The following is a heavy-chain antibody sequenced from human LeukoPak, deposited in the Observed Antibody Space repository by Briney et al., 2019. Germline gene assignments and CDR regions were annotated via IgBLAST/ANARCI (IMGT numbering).Heavy chain of an antibody. Sequence: KPSETLSLTCTVSGGSLNNYYWSWFRPPPGKGLEWIAYIYYSGSTNYNPSLKSRVTISVETSKKQFSLKLSSVTSADTAVFYCARTLNGDYSDYWGQGTLVTVSS. V-gene: IGHV4-59*08. CDR2: IYYSGST. CDR3: ARTLNGDYSDY. D-gene: IGHD4-17*01. J-gene: IGHJ4*02. CDR1: GGSLNNYY.